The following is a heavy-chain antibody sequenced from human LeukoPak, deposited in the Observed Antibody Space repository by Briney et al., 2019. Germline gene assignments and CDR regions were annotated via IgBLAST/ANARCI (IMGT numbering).Heavy chain of an antibody. D-gene: IGHD2-2*01. Sequence: SETLSLTCAVYGGSFSGYYWSWIRQPPGKGLEWIGEINHSGSTNYNPSLKSRVTISVDTSKNQFSLKLSSVTAADTAVYYCARIPAAAPYYYYYGMDVWGQGTTVTVSS. CDR2: INHSGST. CDR1: GGSFSGYY. V-gene: IGHV4-34*01. CDR3: ARIPAAAPYYYYYGMDV. J-gene: IGHJ6*02.